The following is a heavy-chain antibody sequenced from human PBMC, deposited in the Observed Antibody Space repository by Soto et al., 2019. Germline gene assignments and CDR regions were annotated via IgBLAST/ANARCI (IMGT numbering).Heavy chain of an antibody. CDR2: VYYSGTT. J-gene: IGHJ4*02. CDR1: GGSVSDKTYY. V-gene: IGHV4-61*01. D-gene: IGHD4-17*01. Sequence: SETLSLTCSVSGGSVSDKTYYWSWIRQPPGKRLEWIGYVYYSGTTNYNPSLKSRVTISVDLSKNRFSLRLSSVTTADTALYYCARTTAVPNTLRSRYFFDYWGQGTLVPS. CDR3: ARTTAVPNTLRSRYFFDY.